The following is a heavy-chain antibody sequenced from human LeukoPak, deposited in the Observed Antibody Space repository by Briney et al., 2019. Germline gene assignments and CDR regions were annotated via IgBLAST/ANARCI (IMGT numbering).Heavy chain of an antibody. D-gene: IGHD6-13*01. V-gene: IGHV3-13*01. Sequence: GGSLRLSCAASGFILRNYDMHWVRQPTGKGLEWVSAMGTGDDTYFSGSVKGRFTGVRENAKNTVYLQMNSLRAGDTAMYYCARRSAAAGIDAFDIWGQGTMVIVSS. CDR2: MGTGDDT. CDR3: ARRSAAAGIDAFDI. CDR1: GFILRNYD. J-gene: IGHJ3*02.